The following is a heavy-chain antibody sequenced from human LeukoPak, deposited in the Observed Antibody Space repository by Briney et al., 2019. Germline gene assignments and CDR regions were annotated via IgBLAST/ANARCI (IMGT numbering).Heavy chain of an antibody. CDR2: IIPIFGTA. J-gene: IGHJ1*01. Sequence: ASVKVSCKASGGTFSSYAISWVRQAPGQGLEWMGRIIPIFGTANYAQKFQGRVTMTRDTSTSTVYMELSSPRSEDTAVYYCARVKDSSEDEYFQHWGQGTLVTVSS. D-gene: IGHD5-18*01. V-gene: IGHV1-69*05. CDR1: GGTFSSYA. CDR3: ARVKDSSEDEYFQH.